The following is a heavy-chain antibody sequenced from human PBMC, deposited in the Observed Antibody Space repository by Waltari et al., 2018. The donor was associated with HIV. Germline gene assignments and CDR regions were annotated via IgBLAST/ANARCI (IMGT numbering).Heavy chain of an antibody. CDR1: GDGSSNYF. CDR3: ARGEDVSLTHLPPGFRLEF. Sequence: QTLLVQFEYEVRAPGARVVLSCKDSGDGSSNYFLYWLRQAPGKGLEWIGRINPDTCDTTYSQTFRTRVTMTRDTSSASTYMEMTRLTAADTATYFCARGEDVSLTHLPPGFRLEFWGKGSLVSVSS. J-gene: IGHJ4*02. V-gene: IGHV1-2*06. D-gene: IGHD3-16*01. CDR2: INPDTCDT.